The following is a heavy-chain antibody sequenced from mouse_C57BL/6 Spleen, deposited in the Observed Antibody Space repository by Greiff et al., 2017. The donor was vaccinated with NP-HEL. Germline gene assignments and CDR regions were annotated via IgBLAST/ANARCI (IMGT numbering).Heavy chain of an antibody. CDR1: GYTFTSYW. D-gene: IGHD2-3*01. CDR2: IDPSDSET. Sequence: VKLQQPGAELVRPGSSVKLSCKASGYTFTSYWMHWVKQRPIQGLEWIGNIDPSDSETHYNQKFKDKATLTVDKSSSTAYMQLSSLTSEDSAVYYCAREGGYYPFAYWGQGTLVTVSA. V-gene: IGHV1-52*01. J-gene: IGHJ3*01. CDR3: AREGGYYPFAY.